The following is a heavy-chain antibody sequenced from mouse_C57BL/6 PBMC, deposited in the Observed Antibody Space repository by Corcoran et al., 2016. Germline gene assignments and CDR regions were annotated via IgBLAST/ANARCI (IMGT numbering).Heavy chain of an antibody. D-gene: IGHD1-1*01. CDR3: ARDGSTGMDY. CDR1: GYTFTTYG. V-gene: IGHV9-3*01. J-gene: IGHJ4*01. Sequence: QIQLVQSGPELKKPGETVKISCKASGYTFTTYGMSWVKQAPGKGLKWMGWINTYSGVPTYADDFKGRFAFSLETSASTAYLQINNLKNEDTATYFCARDGSTGMDYWGQGTSVTVSS. CDR2: INTYSGVP.